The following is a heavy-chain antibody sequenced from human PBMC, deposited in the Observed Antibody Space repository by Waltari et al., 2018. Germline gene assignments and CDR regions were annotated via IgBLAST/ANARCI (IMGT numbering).Heavy chain of an antibody. CDR2: ISGSGGST. V-gene: IGHV3-23*01. Sequence: VQLLASGGGLVQSGGSLRLSCAASGFTFRSSSMNWVRQAPGKGVEWVSVISGSGGSTDYADSVKGRFTISRDNSKNTLYLQMNNLRVEDTAVYYCASSLYGDYTQIWGRVFDYWGQGTLVTVSS. CDR1: GFTFRSSS. D-gene: IGHD4-17*01. J-gene: IGHJ4*02. CDR3: ASSLYGDYTQIWGRVFDY.